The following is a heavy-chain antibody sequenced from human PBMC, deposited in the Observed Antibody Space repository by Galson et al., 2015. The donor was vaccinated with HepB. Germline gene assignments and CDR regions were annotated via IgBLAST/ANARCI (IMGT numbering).Heavy chain of an antibody. J-gene: IGHJ6*02. CDR3: ARAYGDFDYFYGMDV. Sequence: LSLTCTVSGGSISSYYWSWIRQPPGKGLEWIGYFYYSGSTYYNPSLKSRVTISVDTSKNQFSLNLSSVTAADTAIYYCARAYGDFDYFYGMDVWGQGTTVTVSS. CDR1: GGSISSYY. CDR2: FYYSGST. D-gene: IGHD4-17*01. V-gene: IGHV4-59*01.